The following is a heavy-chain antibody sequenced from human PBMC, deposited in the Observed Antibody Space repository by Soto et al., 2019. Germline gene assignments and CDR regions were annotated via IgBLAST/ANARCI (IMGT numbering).Heavy chain of an antibody. D-gene: IGHD3-16*01. V-gene: IGHV4-39*01. CDR1: GDSISSSEYY. CDR3: VSAYPWVGFDY. CDR2: IHDSGSA. Sequence: QLQLQESGPGLVKPSETLSLTCTVSGDSISSSEYYWGWIRQPPGKGLEWIGNIHDSGSASYHPSFMSRVSVSIYTSKNPGSLNLNSVTAAYTAVYICVSAYPWVGFDYWGQGTLVTVSS. J-gene: IGHJ4*02.